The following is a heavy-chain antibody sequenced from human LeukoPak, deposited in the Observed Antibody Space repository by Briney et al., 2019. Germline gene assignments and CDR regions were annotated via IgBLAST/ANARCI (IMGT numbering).Heavy chain of an antibody. CDR2: SYYSGST. V-gene: IGHV4-31*03. Sequence: SETLSLTCTVSGGSISSGGYYWRWIRQHPGKGLEWIGYSYYSGSTYYSPSLHGRLTLSVDTSKNQYSLKLSSVTAADTAVYYCAGARDSSGYYSDYWGRGTRVTVS. D-gene: IGHD3-22*01. J-gene: IGHJ4*02. CDR3: AGARDSSGYYSDY. CDR1: GGSISSGGYY.